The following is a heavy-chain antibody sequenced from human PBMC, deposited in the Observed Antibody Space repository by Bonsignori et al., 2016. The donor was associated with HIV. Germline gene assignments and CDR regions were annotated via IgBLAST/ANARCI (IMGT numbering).Heavy chain of an antibody. CDR1: GFTFSDYY. Sequence: GGSLRLSCAASGFTFSDYYMSWIRQAPGKGLEWVSYISSSGSTIYYADSVKGRFTISRDNAKNSLYLQMNSLRAEDTAVYYCATLPLLTGYLPPFDYWGQGTLVTVSS. V-gene: IGHV3-11*01. D-gene: IGHD3-9*01. CDR2: ISSSGSTI. J-gene: IGHJ4*02. CDR3: ATLPLLTGYLPPFDY.